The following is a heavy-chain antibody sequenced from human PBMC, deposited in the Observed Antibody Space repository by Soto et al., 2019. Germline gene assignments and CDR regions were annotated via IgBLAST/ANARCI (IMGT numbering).Heavy chain of an antibody. CDR1: GDSVSSNSAA. D-gene: IGHD6-6*01. CDR2: TYYRSKWYN. V-gene: IGHV6-1*01. Sequence: PSQTLSLTCAISGDSVSSNSAALNWIRQSPSRGLEWLGRTYYRSKWYNDYAVSVKSRITINPDTSKNQFSLQLNSVTPEDTAVYYCAREKEYSSSSPFDYWGQGTLVTVSS. J-gene: IGHJ4*02. CDR3: AREKEYSSSSPFDY.